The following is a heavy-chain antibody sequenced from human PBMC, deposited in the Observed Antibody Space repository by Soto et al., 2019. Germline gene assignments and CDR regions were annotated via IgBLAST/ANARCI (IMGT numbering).Heavy chain of an antibody. J-gene: IGHJ6*02. CDR1: GYTFTGYY. V-gene: IGHV1-2*02. CDR2: INPNSGGT. Sequence: SVKVSCKAAGYTFTGYYMHWVRQAPVQGLEWMGWINPNSGGTNYAQKFQGRVTMTRDTSISTAYMELSRLRYDDTAVYYCAREMITIFGVVTAHYYGMDVWGQGTTVTAP. D-gene: IGHD3-3*01. CDR3: AREMITIFGVVTAHYYGMDV.